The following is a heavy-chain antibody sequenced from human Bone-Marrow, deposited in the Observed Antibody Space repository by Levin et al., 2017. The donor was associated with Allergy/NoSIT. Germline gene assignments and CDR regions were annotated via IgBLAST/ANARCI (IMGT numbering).Heavy chain of an antibody. CDR1: GGSISSNDYY. Sequence: PSETLSLTCTLSGGSISSNDYYWSWIRQPPGRGLEWIGYIYSSGTTYYSPSLTSRITMSIDTSKNQFSLRLRSVTVADTAVYYCAREGYSSSGLRYLDFWGQGALVIVSS. J-gene: IGHJ4*02. D-gene: IGHD6-13*01. CDR2: IYSSGTT. CDR3: AREGYSSSGLRYLDF. V-gene: IGHV4-30-4*08.